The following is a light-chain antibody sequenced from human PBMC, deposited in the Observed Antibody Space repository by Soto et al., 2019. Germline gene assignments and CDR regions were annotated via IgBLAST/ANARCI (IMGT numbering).Light chain of an antibody. Sequence: AIQMTQSPSSRSASVGDVVTITCRASQDIRKELAWYQQKPGKAPQILIYGASTLQTGVASRFSGSGSATDFTLTISSLQPEDSAAYYCLQDYNYPFSFGQGTKVDIK. CDR3: LQDYNYPFS. V-gene: IGKV1-6*01. CDR2: GAS. CDR1: QDIRKE. J-gene: IGKJ2*01.